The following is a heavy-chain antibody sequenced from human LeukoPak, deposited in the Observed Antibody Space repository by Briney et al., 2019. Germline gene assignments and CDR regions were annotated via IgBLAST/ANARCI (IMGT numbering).Heavy chain of an antibody. Sequence: SETLSLTCTVSGGSISSYYWSWIRQHPGKGLEWIGYIYYSGSTSYNPSLKSRVTISVDTSKNQFSLKLSSVTAADTAVYYCARSHCSGGSCTFYFDYWGQGTLVTVSS. V-gene: IGHV4-59*06. D-gene: IGHD2-15*01. J-gene: IGHJ4*02. CDR1: GGSISSYY. CDR2: IYYSGST. CDR3: ARSHCSGGSCTFYFDY.